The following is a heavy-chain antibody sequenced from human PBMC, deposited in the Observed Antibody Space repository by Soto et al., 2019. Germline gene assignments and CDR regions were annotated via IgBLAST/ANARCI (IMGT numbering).Heavy chain of an antibody. Sequence: PSETLSLTCTVSGGSISSGCYYWSWIRQHPGKGLEWIGYIYYSGSTYYNPSLKSRVTISVDTSKNQFSLKLSSVTAADTAVYYCARDRHYDILTGYLDYYGMDVWGQGTTVTVSS. CDR1: GGSISSGCYY. D-gene: IGHD3-9*01. V-gene: IGHV4-31*03. CDR2: IYYSGST. J-gene: IGHJ6*02. CDR3: ARDRHYDILTGYLDYYGMDV.